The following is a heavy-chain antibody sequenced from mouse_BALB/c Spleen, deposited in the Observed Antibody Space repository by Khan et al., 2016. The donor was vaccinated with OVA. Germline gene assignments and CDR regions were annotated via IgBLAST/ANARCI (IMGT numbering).Heavy chain of an antibody. V-gene: IGHV5-6*01. Sequence: EVELVEAGGDLVKPGGSLKLSCAASGFTFSSYGMYWVRQTPDKRLEWVATISSIGSYTYYPDSVKGRFTISRDTGKNTLYLQMSSLKSEDTAIYYCARRTTATNFDYWGQGTTLTVSS. D-gene: IGHD1-2*01. CDR1: GFTFSSYG. CDR2: ISSIGSYT. J-gene: IGHJ2*01. CDR3: ARRTTATNFDY.